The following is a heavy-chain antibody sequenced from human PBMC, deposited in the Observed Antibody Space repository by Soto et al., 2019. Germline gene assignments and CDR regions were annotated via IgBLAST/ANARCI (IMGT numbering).Heavy chain of an antibody. Sequence: PSETLSLTCTVSGGSISSYYWSWIRQPPGKGLEWIGYIYYSGSTHYNPSLKSRVHISVDTSKNQFSLKLSSVTAADTAVYYCARAGGQWLAPEGGGMDVWGQGTTVTVSS. J-gene: IGHJ6*02. CDR1: GGSISSYY. CDR2: IYYSGST. D-gene: IGHD6-19*01. V-gene: IGHV4-59*01. CDR3: ARAGGQWLAPEGGGMDV.